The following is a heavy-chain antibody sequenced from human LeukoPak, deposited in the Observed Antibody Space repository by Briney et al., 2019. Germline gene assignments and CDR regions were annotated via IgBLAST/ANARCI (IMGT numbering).Heavy chain of an antibody. Sequence: GGSLRLSCEASGFTFSNYWMSWVRQAPGKGLEWVANINQDGSETYYADSVKGRFTISRDNAKNSLYLQMNSLRAEDTAVYYCAKDHTPRITMIVVVIAFDYWGQGTLVTVSS. J-gene: IGHJ4*02. D-gene: IGHD3-22*01. CDR2: INQDGSET. V-gene: IGHV3-7*05. CDR3: AKDHTPRITMIVVVIAFDY. CDR1: GFTFSNYW.